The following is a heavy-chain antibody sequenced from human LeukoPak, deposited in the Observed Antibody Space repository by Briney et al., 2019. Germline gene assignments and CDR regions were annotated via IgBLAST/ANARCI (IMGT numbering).Heavy chain of an antibody. D-gene: IGHD1/OR15-1a*01. J-gene: IGHJ4*02. CDR2: IYYSGST. V-gene: IGHV4-39*01. CDR3: ARHGRSWNTYYFDY. CDR1: GGSISSSSYY. Sequence: SETLSLACTVSGGSISSSSYYWGWIRQPPGKGLEWIGSIYYSGSTYYNPSLKSRVTISVDTSKNQFSLKLSSVTAADTAVYCCARHGRSWNTYYFDYWGQGTLVTVSS.